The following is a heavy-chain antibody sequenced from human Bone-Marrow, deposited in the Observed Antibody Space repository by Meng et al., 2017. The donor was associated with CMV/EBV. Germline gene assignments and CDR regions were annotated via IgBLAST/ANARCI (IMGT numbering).Heavy chain of an antibody. CDR2: ISSSGSTI. V-gene: IGHV3-48*03. CDR1: GFTFSSYE. Sequence: GESLKISCTASGFTFSSYEMNWVRQAPGKGLEWVSYISSSGSTIYYADSVKGRFTISRDNAKNSLYLQMNSLRAEDTAVYYCARDQARYYYDSSGIFDYWGQGTLVTFSS. CDR3: ARDQARYYYDSSGIFDY. J-gene: IGHJ4*02. D-gene: IGHD3-22*01.